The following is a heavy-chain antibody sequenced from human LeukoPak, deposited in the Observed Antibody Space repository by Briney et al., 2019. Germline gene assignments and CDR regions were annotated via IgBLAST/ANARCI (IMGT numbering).Heavy chain of an antibody. Sequence: SETLSLTCAVYGGSFSGYYWSWIRQPPGKGLEWIGNIYYSGVTYYNSSLKSRVTISVDASKNQFSLTMTSVTAADTALYYCARETEKQWQYWGQGTMVTVSS. V-gene: IGHV4-34*01. J-gene: IGHJ3*01. D-gene: IGHD6-19*01. CDR1: GGSFSGYY. CDR3: ARETEKQWQY. CDR2: IYYSGVT.